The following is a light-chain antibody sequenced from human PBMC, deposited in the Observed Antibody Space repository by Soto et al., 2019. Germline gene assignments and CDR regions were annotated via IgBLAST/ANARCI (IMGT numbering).Light chain of an antibody. CDR3: QQYNSWPRT. J-gene: IGKJ1*01. V-gene: IGKV3-15*01. CDR2: GAS. CDR1: QSVNSN. Sequence: EIVMTQSPATLSVSPGERATLSCRASQSVNSNLAWYQQKPGQAPRLLIYGASSRATGIPAGFSGSGSGTEFTLTITSLQSEDFAVYYCQQYNSWPRTFGQGIKVEIK.